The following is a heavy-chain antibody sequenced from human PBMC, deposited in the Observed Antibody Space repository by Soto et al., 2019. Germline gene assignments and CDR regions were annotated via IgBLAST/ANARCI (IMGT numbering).Heavy chain of an antibody. CDR2: IIPIFGTA. D-gene: IGHD2-21*02. V-gene: IGHV1-69*12. CDR1: GGTFSSYA. CDR3: RGGGDYPNWFDP. J-gene: IGHJ5*02. Sequence: QVQLVQSGAEVKKPGSSVKVSCKASGGTFSSYAISWVRQAPGQGLEWMGGIIPIFGTANYAQKFQGRVRINAXXSTSTGYMELSSLRSEDTAVYYCRGGGDYPNWFDPWGQGTLVTVSS.